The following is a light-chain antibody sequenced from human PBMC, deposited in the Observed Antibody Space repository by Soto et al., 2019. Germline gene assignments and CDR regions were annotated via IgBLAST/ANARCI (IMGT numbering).Light chain of an antibody. V-gene: IGKV4-1*01. CDR3: QQYYSTPWS. CDR2: WAS. CDR1: QSVLYSSNNKNY. Sequence: DIVMTQSPDSLAVSLGERATINCKSSQSVLYSSNNKNYLTWYQQKPGQPPKLLIYWASTRESGVPARFSGSGSGKDFTLTISCLQAEDVAVYYCQQYYSTPWSFCQGTKVEFK. J-gene: IGKJ1*01.